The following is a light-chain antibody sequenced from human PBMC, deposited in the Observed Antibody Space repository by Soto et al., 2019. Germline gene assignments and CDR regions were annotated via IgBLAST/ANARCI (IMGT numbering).Light chain of an antibody. J-gene: IGLJ1*01. Sequence: QSALTQPASVSGSRGQSIIISCVGRNTDVGQDKSVSWYQQGPGKAPKLLIFEVTNRPSGVSNRFSGSRSGNTASLTISGLPPYEEGDYFCVSYTDTDTLVFGTGTKVTVL. CDR1: NTDVGQDKS. CDR2: EVT. CDR3: VSYTDTDTLV. V-gene: IGLV2-14*01.